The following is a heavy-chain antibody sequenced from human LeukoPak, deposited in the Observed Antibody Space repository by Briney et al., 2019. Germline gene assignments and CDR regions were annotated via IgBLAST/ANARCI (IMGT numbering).Heavy chain of an antibody. Sequence: GGSLRLSCAASGFTFSTYVMHWVRQAPGKGLQWVAVILYDGSNKYYADSVKGRFIISRDNSKNTLYLQMNSLTAEDTAVYYCARVVAGSVYNYGLDVWGQGTTVTVSS. CDR3: ARVVAGSVYNYGLDV. V-gene: IGHV3-30*01. J-gene: IGHJ6*02. CDR2: ILYDGSNK. D-gene: IGHD6-19*01. CDR1: GFTFSTYV.